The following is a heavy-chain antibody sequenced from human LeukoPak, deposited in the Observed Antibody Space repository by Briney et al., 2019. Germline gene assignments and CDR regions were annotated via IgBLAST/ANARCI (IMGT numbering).Heavy chain of an antibody. CDR1: GFSLTTRGLG. D-gene: IGHD1-26*01. CDR3: AHIDAREWEPVPYYSDF. V-gene: IGHV2-5*01. CDR2: IYWHDHK. Sequence: ESGPALVRPTQTLTLTCTVSGFSLTTRGLGVGWIRQPPGKALEWLALIYWHDHKRYSPSLQSRLLITKDPSKNQVVLTLTNVDPVDTATYYCAHIDAREWEPVPYYSDFWGPGTQVIVSS. J-gene: IGHJ4*02.